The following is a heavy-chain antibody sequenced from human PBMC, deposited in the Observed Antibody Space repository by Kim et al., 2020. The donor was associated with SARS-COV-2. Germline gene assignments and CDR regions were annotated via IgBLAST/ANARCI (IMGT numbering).Heavy chain of an antibody. J-gene: IGHJ5*02. CDR1: GGTFSSYA. CDR3: ARIYCSSTSCYGKAEVDWFDP. CDR2: IIPILGIA. D-gene: IGHD2-2*01. V-gene: IGHV1-69*04. Sequence: SVKVSCKASGGTFSSYAISWVRQAPGQGLEWMGRIIPILGIANYAQKFQGRVTITADKSTSTAYMELSSLRSEDTAVYYCARIYCSSTSCYGKAEVDWFDPWGQGTLVTVSS.